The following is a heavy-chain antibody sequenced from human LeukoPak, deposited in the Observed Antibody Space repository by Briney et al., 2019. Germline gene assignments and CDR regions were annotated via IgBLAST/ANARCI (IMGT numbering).Heavy chain of an antibody. Sequence: GGSLRLSCAASGFTFSSYAMSWVRQAPGKGLEWVSAISGSGGSTNYADSVKGRFTISRDNSKNTLYLQMNSLRAEDTAVYYCATRDSSGSPRIWGQGTMVTVSS. CDR3: ATRDSSGSPRI. V-gene: IGHV3-23*01. J-gene: IGHJ3*02. CDR2: ISGSGGST. D-gene: IGHD3-22*01. CDR1: GFTFSSYA.